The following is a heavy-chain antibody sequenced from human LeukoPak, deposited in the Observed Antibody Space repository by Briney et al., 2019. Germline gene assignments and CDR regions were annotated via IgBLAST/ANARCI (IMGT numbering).Heavy chain of an antibody. CDR2: INHSGST. CDR3: ARDINELTGYYFDY. CDR1: GGSISSYY. D-gene: IGHD1-1*01. V-gene: IGHV4-34*01. Sequence: PSETLSLTCTVSGGSISSYYWSWIRQPPGKGLEWIGEINHSGSTNYNPSLKSRVTISVDKSKNQFSLKLSSVTAADTAVYYCARDINELTGYYFDYWGQGTLVTVSS. J-gene: IGHJ4*02.